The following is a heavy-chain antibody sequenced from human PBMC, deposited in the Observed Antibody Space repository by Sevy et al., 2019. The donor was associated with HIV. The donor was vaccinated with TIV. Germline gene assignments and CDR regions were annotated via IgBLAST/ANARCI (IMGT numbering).Heavy chain of an antibody. J-gene: IGHJ6*02. Sequence: GGSLRLSCAASGFTFSSYSMNWVRQAPGKGLEWVSSISSSSSYIYYADSVKGRFTISRDNAKNSLYLQMNSLGAEDTAVYYCARDGTNGDYEPYYYGMDVWGQGTTVTVSS. CDR1: GFTFSSYS. CDR3: ARDGTNGDYEPYYYGMDV. D-gene: IGHD4-17*01. V-gene: IGHV3-21*01. CDR2: ISSSSSYI.